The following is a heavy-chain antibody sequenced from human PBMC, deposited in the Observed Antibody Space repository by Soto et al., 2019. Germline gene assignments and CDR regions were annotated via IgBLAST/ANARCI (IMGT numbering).Heavy chain of an antibody. D-gene: IGHD1-26*01. J-gene: IGHJ2*01. CDR2: INSDGSST. CDR1: GFTFSSYW. CDR3: ARGGSLNWYFDL. V-gene: IGHV3-74*01. Sequence: EVQLVESGGGLVQPGGSLRLSCAASGFTFSSYWMHWVRQAPGKGLVWVSRINSDGSSTSYADSVKGRFTISRDNAKNTLYLQINSLGAEDTAVYYCARGGSLNWYFDLWGRGTLVTVSS.